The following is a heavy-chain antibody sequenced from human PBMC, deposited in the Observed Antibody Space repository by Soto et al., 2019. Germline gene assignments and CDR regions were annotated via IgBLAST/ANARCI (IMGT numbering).Heavy chain of an antibody. D-gene: IGHD3-10*01. J-gene: IGHJ4*02. Sequence: QVQLVESGGGVVQPGRSLRLSCAASGFTFSSYGRHWVRQAPGKGLEWVAVISYDGSNKYYADSVKGRFTISRDNSKNTLYLQMNSLRAEDTAVYYCAKVGYYYGEFDHQPFDYWGPGTLVTVSS. CDR3: AKVGYYYGEFDHQPFDY. CDR2: ISYDGSNK. V-gene: IGHV3-30*18. CDR1: GFTFSSYG.